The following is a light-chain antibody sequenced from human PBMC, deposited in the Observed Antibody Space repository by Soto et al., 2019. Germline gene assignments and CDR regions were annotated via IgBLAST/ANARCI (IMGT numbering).Light chain of an antibody. V-gene: IGLV4-69*01. CDR1: SGHSRYA. Sequence: QLVLTQSPSASASLGASVKLTCTLSSGHSRYAIAWHQQQPEKGPRYLMKLNSDGSHSKGDGIPDRFSGSSSGAERYLTISSLQSEDEADYYCQTWGTGIKGVFGGGTQLTVL. J-gene: IGLJ2*01. CDR2: LNSDGSH. CDR3: QTWGTGIKGV.